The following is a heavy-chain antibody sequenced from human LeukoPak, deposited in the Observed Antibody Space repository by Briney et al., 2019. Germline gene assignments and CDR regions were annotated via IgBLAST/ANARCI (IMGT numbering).Heavy chain of an antibody. J-gene: IGHJ4*02. CDR3: ARDLGTTGTTYDY. CDR1: GGSISSSSYY. Sequence: SETLSLTCTVSGGSISSSSYYWGWIRQPPGKGLEWIGGIYYSGSTYYNPSLKSRVTISVDTSKNQFSLKLSSVTAADTAVYYCARDLGTTGTTYDYWGQGTLVTVSS. CDR2: IYYSGST. D-gene: IGHD1-1*01. V-gene: IGHV4-39*02.